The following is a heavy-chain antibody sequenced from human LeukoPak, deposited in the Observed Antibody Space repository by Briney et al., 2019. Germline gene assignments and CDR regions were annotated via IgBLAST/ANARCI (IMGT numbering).Heavy chain of an antibody. CDR1: GGSISSYY. V-gene: IGHV4-59*08. CDR2: IYYSGST. D-gene: IGHD6-19*01. CDR3: ASEQIAVAGNYYYYGMDV. Sequence: SETLSLTCTVSGGSISSYYWSWIRQPPGKGLEWIGYIYYSGSTNYNPSLKSRVTISVDTSKNQFSLKLSSVTAADTAVYYCASEQIAVAGNYYYYGMDVWGQGTTVTVSS. J-gene: IGHJ6*02.